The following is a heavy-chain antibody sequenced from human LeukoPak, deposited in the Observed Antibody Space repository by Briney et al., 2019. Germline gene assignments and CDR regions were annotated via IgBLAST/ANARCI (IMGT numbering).Heavy chain of an antibody. CDR3: ARSAVVRGVTADFDY. J-gene: IGHJ4*02. V-gene: IGHV1-18*01. CDR2: ISAYNGNT. Sequence: ASVKVSCKASGYTFTSYGISWVRQAPGQGLEWMGWISAYNGNTKYAQKLQGRVTMTTDTSTSTAYMELRSLRSDDTAVYYCARSAVVRGVTADFDYWGQGTLVAVSS. D-gene: IGHD3-10*01. CDR1: GYTFTSYG.